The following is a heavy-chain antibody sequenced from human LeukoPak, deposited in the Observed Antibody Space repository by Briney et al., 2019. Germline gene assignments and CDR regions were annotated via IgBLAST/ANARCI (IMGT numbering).Heavy chain of an antibody. CDR3: ARDTSWVWHHLIDY. J-gene: IGHJ4*02. CDR2: IKQDGSEK. Sequence: GGSLRLSCSASGFTFSSHWMSWVRQAPGKGPEWVAGIKQDGSEKYYVDSVKGRFTISRDNAKNSLYLQMNSLRAEDTAVYYCARDTSWVWHHLIDYWGQGTRVTVSS. D-gene: IGHD6-13*01. CDR1: GFTFSSHW. V-gene: IGHV3-7*01.